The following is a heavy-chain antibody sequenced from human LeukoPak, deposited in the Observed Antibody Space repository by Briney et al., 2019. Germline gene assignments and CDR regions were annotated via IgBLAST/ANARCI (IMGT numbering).Heavy chain of an antibody. V-gene: IGHV3-23*01. CDR3: AKDHLPGIVVADRDY. D-gene: IGHD6-19*01. CDR2: ISGSGGTS. J-gene: IGHJ4*02. CDR1: GFIFSRYG. Sequence: GGTLRLSCAASGFIFSRYGMSWVRQAPGKGLEWVSAISGSGGTSYYADSVKGRFTISRDNSKNTLYLQINSLRAEDTALYYCAKDHLPGIVVADRDYWGQGTLVTVSS.